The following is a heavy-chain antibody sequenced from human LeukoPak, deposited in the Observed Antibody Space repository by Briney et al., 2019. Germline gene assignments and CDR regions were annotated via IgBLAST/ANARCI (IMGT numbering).Heavy chain of an antibody. J-gene: IGHJ4*02. CDR3: ARDRTYYYDSSGPSPIDY. D-gene: IGHD3-22*01. Sequence: PSETLSLTCAVSGASISGSGYYLGWIRQPPGKGLEWIGSIYYSGSTYYNPSLKSRVTISVDTSKNQFSLKLSSVTAADTAVYYCARDRTYYYDSSGPSPIDYWGQGTLVTVSS. CDR2: IYYSGST. V-gene: IGHV4-39*07. CDR1: GASISGSGYY.